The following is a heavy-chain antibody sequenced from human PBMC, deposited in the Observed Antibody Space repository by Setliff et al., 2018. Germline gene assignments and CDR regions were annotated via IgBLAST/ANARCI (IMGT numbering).Heavy chain of an antibody. D-gene: IGHD6-6*01. CDR1: GGSVNSGYDN. CDR3: ARGRNVAARLLDS. Sequence: SETLSLTCTVSGGSVNSGYDNWNWLRPPAGKGLEWIGHINHSGSSNYNPSLKSRVTISIDTSNDQFSLTVTAVTAADTGIYYCARGRNVAARLLDSWGQGARVTVSS. V-gene: IGHV4-61*10. CDR2: INHSGSS. J-gene: IGHJ4*02.